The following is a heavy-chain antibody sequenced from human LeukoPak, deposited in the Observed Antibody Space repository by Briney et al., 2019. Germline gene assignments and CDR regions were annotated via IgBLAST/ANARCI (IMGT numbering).Heavy chain of an antibody. V-gene: IGHV5-51*01. CDR2: IYPGDSDT. Sequence: GESLKISCKGFGYSFSYYWIAWVRQMPGKGLEWMGIIYPGDSDTRYSPSFQGQVTISADKSISTAYLQWSSLRASDTATYYCARCGEMATISSCYFDYWGQGSLVTVSS. CDR1: GYSFSYYW. CDR3: ARCGEMATISSCYFDY. D-gene: IGHD5-24*01. J-gene: IGHJ4*02.